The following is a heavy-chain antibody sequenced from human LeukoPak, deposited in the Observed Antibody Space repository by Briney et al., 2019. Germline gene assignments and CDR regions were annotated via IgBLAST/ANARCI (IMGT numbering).Heavy chain of an antibody. D-gene: IGHD3-22*01. CDR1: GYSISSGYY. Sequence: PSETLSLTCTVSGYSISSGYYWGWIRPPPGKGLEWIGSIYHSGSTYYNPSLKSRATISVDTSKNQFSLKLSSVTAADTAVYYCARVTWYYYDSSGYYFDYWGKGTLVTVSS. V-gene: IGHV4-38-2*02. CDR2: IYHSGST. CDR3: ARVTWYYYDSSGYYFDY. J-gene: IGHJ4*02.